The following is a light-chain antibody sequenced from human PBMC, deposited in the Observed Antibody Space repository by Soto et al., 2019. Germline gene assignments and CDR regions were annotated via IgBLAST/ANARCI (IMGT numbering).Light chain of an antibody. J-gene: IGKJ5*01. V-gene: IGKV3-11*01. CDR2: DAS. CDR3: QQYNNWPPIT. Sequence: EIVLTQSPATLSLSPGEGATLSCSASQSVNIYLAWYQQKPGQAPRLLIYDASNRATGIPARLSGSGSGTDFTLTISSLEPEDIAVYYCQQYNNWPPITFGQGTRLEIK. CDR1: QSVNIY.